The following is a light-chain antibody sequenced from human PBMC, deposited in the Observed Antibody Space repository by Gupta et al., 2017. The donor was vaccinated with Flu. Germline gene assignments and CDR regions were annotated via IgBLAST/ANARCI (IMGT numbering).Light chain of an antibody. J-gene: IGLJ1*01. CDR1: ISDIGGYNL. CDR3: SAYAGANNAYV. CDR2: EVN. V-gene: IGLV2-8*01. Sequence: CTGTISDIGGYNLVSWYQQYPGKVPKLMIYEVNKRPSGVPDRFSGSKSGNTASLTVSGLQAEDEADYYCSAYAGANNAYVFGTGTKVTVL.